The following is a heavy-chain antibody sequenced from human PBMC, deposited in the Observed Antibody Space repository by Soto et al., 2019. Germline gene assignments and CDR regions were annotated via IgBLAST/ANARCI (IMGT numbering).Heavy chain of an antibody. J-gene: IGHJ6*02. CDR3: ARGGGNDWDRYYYFALDV. CDR2: ISANSRST. CDR1: GYTFYTYG. V-gene: IGHV1-18*04. Sequence: ASVKVSCKTSGYTFYTYGITWVRQAPGHGLEWMGWISANSRSTKYSQKFQGRVTMTADKSTTTAYLELRGLTPDDTAVYFCARGGGNDWDRYYYFALDVWGQGTTVTVSS. D-gene: IGHD3-9*01.